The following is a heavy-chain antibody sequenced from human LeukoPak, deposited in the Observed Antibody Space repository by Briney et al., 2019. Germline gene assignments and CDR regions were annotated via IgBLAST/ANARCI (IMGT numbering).Heavy chain of an antibody. V-gene: IGHV3-7*03. CDR1: GFTFSSYW. CDR3: ARDKEADEGSKFDY. D-gene: IGHD2-15*01. J-gene: IGHJ4*02. CDR2: INHNGNVN. Sequence: GGSLRLSCAASGFTFSSYWMNWARQAPGKGLEWVASINHNGNVNYYVDSVKGRFTISRDNAKKSLYLQMNSLRAEDTAVYYCARDKEADEGSKFDYWGQGTLVTVSS.